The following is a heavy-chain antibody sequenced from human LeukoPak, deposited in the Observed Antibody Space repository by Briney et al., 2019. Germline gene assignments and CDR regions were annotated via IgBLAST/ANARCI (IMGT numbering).Heavy chain of an antibody. V-gene: IGHV4-61*02. CDR1: GGSLSSGSYY. D-gene: IGHD3-3*01. Sequence: SETLSLTCTVSGGSLSSGSYYWSWIRQPAGKGLEWIGRIYTSGSTNYNPSLKSRVTISVDTSKNQFSLKLSSVTAADTAVYYCAREFADDFWSGYKTPNWFDPWGQGTLVTVSS. CDR2: IYTSGST. CDR3: AREFADDFWSGYKTPNWFDP. J-gene: IGHJ5*02.